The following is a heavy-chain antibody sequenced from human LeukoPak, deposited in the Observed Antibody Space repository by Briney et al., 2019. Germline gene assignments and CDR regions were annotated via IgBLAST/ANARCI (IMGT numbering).Heavy chain of an antibody. D-gene: IGHD1-26*01. CDR1: GGSIGSYY. J-gene: IGHJ3*02. CDR2: IYTSGST. CDR3: ARVGSGSYFGAFDI. V-gene: IGHV4-4*07. Sequence: PSETLSLTCTVPGGSIGSYYWSWIRQPAGKGLEWIGRIYTSGSTNYNPSLKSRVTMSVDTSKNQFSLKLSSVTAADTAVYYCARVGSGSYFGAFDIWGQGTMVTVSS.